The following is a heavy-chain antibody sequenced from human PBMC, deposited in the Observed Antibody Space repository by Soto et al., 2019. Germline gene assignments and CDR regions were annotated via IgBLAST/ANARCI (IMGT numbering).Heavy chain of an antibody. CDR2: IRSKAYGGTT. CDR1: GFTFGDYA. J-gene: IGHJ4*02. CDR3: TRDGYYDILTGSPVPGNDY. D-gene: IGHD3-9*01. V-gene: IGHV3-49*04. Sequence: GVLRLSCTASGFTFGDYAMSWVRQAPGKGLEWVGFIRSKAYGGTTEYAASVKGRFTISRDDSKSIAYLQMNSLKTEDTAVYYCTRDGYYDILTGSPVPGNDYWGQGTLVTVSS.